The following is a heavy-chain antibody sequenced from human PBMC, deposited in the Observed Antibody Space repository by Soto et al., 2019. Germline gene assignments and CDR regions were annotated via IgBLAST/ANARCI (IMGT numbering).Heavy chain of an antibody. Sequence: PGESLKISCKGSGYSFTSYWISWVRQMPGKGLEWMGRIDPSDSYTNYSPSFQGHVTISADKSISTAYLQWSSLKASDTAMYYCARQEIAAAPSLYYYGMDVWGQGTTVTVSS. CDR2: IDPSDSYT. J-gene: IGHJ6*02. CDR3: ARQEIAAAPSLYYYGMDV. V-gene: IGHV5-10-1*01. D-gene: IGHD6-13*01. CDR1: GYSFTSYW.